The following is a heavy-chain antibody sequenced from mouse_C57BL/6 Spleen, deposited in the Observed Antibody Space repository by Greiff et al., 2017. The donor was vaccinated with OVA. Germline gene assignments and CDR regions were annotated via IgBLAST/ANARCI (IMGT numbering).Heavy chain of an antibody. J-gene: IGHJ4*01. Sequence: LVESGAELVKPGASVKISCKASGYAFSSYWMNWVKQRPGKGLEWIGQIYPGDGDTNYNGKFKGKATLTADKSSSTAYMQLSSLTSEDSAVYFCARSPKGNAMDYWGQGTSVTVSS. CDR2: IYPGDGDT. CDR3: ARSPKGNAMDY. CDR1: GYAFSSYW. V-gene: IGHV1-80*01.